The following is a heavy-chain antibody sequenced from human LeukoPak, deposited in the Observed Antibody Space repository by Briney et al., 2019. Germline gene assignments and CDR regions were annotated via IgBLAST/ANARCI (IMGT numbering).Heavy chain of an antibody. Sequence: ASVKVSCKASGYTFTSYAMNWVRQAPGQGLEWMGWISAYNGNTNYAQKLQGRVTMTTDTSTSTAYMELRSLRSDDTAVYYCARDLSLLYHAFDIWGQGTMVTVSS. D-gene: IGHD3-3*01. CDR2: ISAYNGNT. J-gene: IGHJ3*02. CDR3: ARDLSLLYHAFDI. CDR1: GYTFTSYA. V-gene: IGHV1-18*01.